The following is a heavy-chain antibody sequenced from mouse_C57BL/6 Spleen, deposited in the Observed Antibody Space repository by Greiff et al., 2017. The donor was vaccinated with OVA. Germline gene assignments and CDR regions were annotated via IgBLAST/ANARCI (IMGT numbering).Heavy chain of an antibody. D-gene: IGHD2-4*01. Sequence: QVQLQQPGAELVRPGSSVKLSCKASGYTFTSYWMDWVKQRPGQGLEWIGNIYPSDSETHYNQKFKDKATLTVDKSSSTAYMQLSSLTSEDSAVYYCARTGRYYDYDGRGFDYWGQGTTLTVSS. J-gene: IGHJ2*01. CDR2: IYPSDSET. CDR3: ARTGRYYDYDGRGFDY. V-gene: IGHV1-61*01. CDR1: GYTFTSYW.